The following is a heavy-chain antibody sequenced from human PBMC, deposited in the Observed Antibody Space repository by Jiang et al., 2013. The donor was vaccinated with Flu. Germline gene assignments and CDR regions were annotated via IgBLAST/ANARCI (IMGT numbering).Heavy chain of an antibody. V-gene: IGHV3-23*01. CDR3: GADGGVDYGDQSDY. D-gene: IGHD4-17*01. Sequence: VQLLESGGGLVQPGGSLRLSCAASGFTFSNHAMSWVRQAPGKGLEWVSGINNDGGRTYYADSVRGRFTISRDNSKSTLYLQLSSLRADDTAVYYCGADGGVDYGDQSDYRGQGTLVSVSS. CDR2: INNDGGRT. CDR1: GFTFSNHA. J-gene: IGHJ4*02.